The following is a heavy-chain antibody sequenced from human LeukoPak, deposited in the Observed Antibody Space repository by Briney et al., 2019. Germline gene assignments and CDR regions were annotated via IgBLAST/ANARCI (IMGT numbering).Heavy chain of an antibody. J-gene: IGHJ3*02. CDR3: ARLPVDAFDI. V-gene: IGHV3-30*02. CDR1: GFTFNNYG. Sequence: GGSLRLSCVASGFTFNNYGMHWVRQAPGKGLEWVAFIRYNGNNQYYADSVKGRFTISRDNSKNTLYLQMGSLRAEDMAVYYCARLPVDAFDIWGQGTMVTVSS. CDR2: IRYNGNNQ. D-gene: IGHD3-16*01.